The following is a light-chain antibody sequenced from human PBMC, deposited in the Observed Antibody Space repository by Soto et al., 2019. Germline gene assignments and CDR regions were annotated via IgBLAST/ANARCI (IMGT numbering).Light chain of an antibody. J-gene: IGKJ5*01. CDR2: DVS. CDR3: QQYNTSPIT. CDR1: QSVGSSY. Sequence: EIVLTQSPGTLSLSPGERATLSCRASQSVGSSYLAWYQQHPGQAPRLLIYDVSSRATGIPDTFSGSGSGTDFTLTISRLEPEDFAVYYCQQYNTSPITFGQGTRLEIK. V-gene: IGKV3-20*01.